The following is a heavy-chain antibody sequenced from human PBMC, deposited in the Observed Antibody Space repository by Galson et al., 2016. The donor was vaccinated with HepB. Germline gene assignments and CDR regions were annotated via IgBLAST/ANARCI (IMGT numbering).Heavy chain of an antibody. D-gene: IGHD4-17*01. CDR2: IDWDDDQ. CDR3: AHRAPDYGDYVGYFDY. CDR1: GFSLSSTGMR. J-gene: IGHJ4*02. V-gene: IGHV2-70*04. Sequence: PALVKPTQTLTLICTFSGFSLSSTGMRVSWIRQPPGKALEWLARIDWDDDQFYSTSLKTRLTISKDTSKNQVVLTMTNMDPVDTATYYCAHRAPDYGDYVGYFDYWGQGTLVTVSS.